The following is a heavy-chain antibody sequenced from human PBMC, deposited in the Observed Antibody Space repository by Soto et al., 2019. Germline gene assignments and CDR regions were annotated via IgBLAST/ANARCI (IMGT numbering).Heavy chain of an antibody. CDR2: INHSGST. D-gene: IGHD3-3*01. CDR1: GGSFSGYY. Sequence: SQTLSLTCAVYGGSFSGYYWSWILQPPGKGLEWIGEINHSGSTNYNPSLKSRVTISVDTSKNQFSLKLSSVTAADTAVYYCAGAYYDFWSGLRTHWFDPWGQGTLVTVSS. CDR3: AGAYYDFWSGLRTHWFDP. V-gene: IGHV4-34*01. J-gene: IGHJ5*02.